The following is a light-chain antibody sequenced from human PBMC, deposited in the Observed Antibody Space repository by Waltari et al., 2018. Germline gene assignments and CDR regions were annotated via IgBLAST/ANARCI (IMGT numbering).Light chain of an antibody. J-gene: IGKJ2*01. CDR2: AAS. Sequence: EILMTQHPPPQPVSPGERATLSCRASQSISRNLAWYQQKPGQAPRLLIYAASTRATGIPARFSGSGSGTEFTLTISSLQSEDFAVYYCQQYNNWRTFGQGTKLEIK. CDR1: QSISRN. CDR3: QQYNNWRT. V-gene: IGKV3-15*01.